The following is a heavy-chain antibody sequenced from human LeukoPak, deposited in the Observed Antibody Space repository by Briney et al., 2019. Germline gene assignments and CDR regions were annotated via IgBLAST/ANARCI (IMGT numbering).Heavy chain of an antibody. J-gene: IGHJ4*02. D-gene: IGHD6-13*01. CDR1: GLSVNSYY. CDR3: ARDLEQQLVRVGFDY. CDR2: IYRDDTT. V-gene: IGHV3-53*01. Sequence: GGSLRLSCAASGLSVNSYYMNWVRQAPGKGLEYVSVIYRDDTTYYADSVKGRFTISRDNAKNSLYLQMNSLRAEDTAVYYCARDLEQQLVRVGFDYWGQGTLVTVSS.